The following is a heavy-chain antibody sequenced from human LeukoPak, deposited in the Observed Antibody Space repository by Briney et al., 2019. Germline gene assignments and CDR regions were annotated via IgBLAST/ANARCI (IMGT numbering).Heavy chain of an antibody. CDR1: GGSISSYY. V-gene: IGHV4-59*04. Sequence: SETLSLTCTVSGGSISSYYWSWIRQPPGKGLEWIGYIYYSGSTYYNPSLKSRITISVDTSKNQFSLKLSSVTAADTAVYYCASNDDILTGSYKSFDYWSQGTLVTVSS. D-gene: IGHD3-9*01. J-gene: IGHJ4*02. CDR3: ASNDDILTGSYKSFDY. CDR2: IYYSGST.